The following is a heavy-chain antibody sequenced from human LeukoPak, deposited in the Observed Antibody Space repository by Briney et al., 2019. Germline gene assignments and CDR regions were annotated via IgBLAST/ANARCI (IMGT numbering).Heavy chain of an antibody. CDR3: ATVKSYYYDRGGFYFDD. J-gene: IGHJ4*02. CDR2: SDPEDGET. Sequence: ASVKVSCKVSGYTHTDLSMHWVRQAPGIGLEWMGGSDPEDGETFYAQKFRGRITMTEDTSADTAYMELNSLRSEDTAVYYCATVKSYYYDRGGFYFDDWGQGTLVTVSS. D-gene: IGHD3-22*01. CDR1: GYTHTDLS. V-gene: IGHV1-24*01.